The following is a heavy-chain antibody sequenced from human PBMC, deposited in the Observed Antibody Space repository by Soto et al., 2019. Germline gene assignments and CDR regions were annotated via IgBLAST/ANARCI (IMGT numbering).Heavy chain of an antibody. CDR1: GYTFTDYY. CDR3: ARVPRGVYYGMEV. CDR2: INPNSGTT. V-gene: IGHV1-2*04. Sequence: QVPLVQSGAEVKKPGASVPVSCTASGYTFTDYYMHWVRQAPGQRLEWIGWINPNSGTTNSAQKFQGWVTMTRDTSITTVYMEVSRPRSDDTAVYYCARVPRGVYYGMEVWGQGTTVTVSS. J-gene: IGHJ6*02. D-gene: IGHD3-10*01.